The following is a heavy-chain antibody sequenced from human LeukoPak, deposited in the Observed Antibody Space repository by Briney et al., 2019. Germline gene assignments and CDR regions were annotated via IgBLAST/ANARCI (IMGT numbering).Heavy chain of an antibody. J-gene: IGHJ3*02. V-gene: IGHV3-21*01. Sequence: GGSLRLSCAAAGFTFSSHNMNWVRQAPMKGLEWVSSIGTDGSYIYYADSVQGRFTISRDNAKNSLYLQMNSLTAEDTAVYYCARKMKTGDRVGTFDIWGQGTMVTVSS. CDR3: ARKMKTGDRVGTFDI. CDR2: IGTDGSYI. D-gene: IGHD1-1*01. CDR1: GFTFSSHN.